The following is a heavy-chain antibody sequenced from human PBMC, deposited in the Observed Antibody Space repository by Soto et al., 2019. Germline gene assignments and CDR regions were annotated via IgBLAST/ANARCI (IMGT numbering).Heavy chain of an antibody. CDR1: GFTFSNYW. J-gene: IGHJ4*02. D-gene: IGHD6-19*01. CDR3: ARDHIDGWKFDY. V-gene: IGHV3-7*01. CDR2: IRQDGNEN. Sequence: EVQLVESVGGLVQPGGSLRLSCAASGFTFSNYWMSWVRQDPGKGLEWVANIRQDGNENYYVESVKGRFTTSRDNTKNAFYLHMNSMRAEDTAVYYCARDHIDGWKFDYWGRGTLVTVSS.